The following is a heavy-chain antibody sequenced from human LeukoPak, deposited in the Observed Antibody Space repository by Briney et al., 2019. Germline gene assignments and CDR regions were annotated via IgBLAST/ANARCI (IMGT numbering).Heavy chain of an antibody. CDR2: ISYSGST. Sequence: RTSETLSLTCTVSGGSISSYYWSWIRQPPGKGLEWIAYISYSGSTNYNPSLKSRVTISVDTSRNQFSLKLSSVTAADTAVYYCARGRLGGSGSYYNVLDYWGQGTLVTVSS. V-gene: IGHV4-59*01. CDR3: ARGRLGGSGSYYNVLDY. CDR1: GGSISSYY. J-gene: IGHJ4*02. D-gene: IGHD3-10*01.